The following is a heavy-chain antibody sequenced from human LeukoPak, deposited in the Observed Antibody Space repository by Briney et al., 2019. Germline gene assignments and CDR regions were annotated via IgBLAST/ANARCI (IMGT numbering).Heavy chain of an antibody. V-gene: IGHV3-21*01. J-gene: IGHJ4*02. CDR3: VRLRRNSDRSYYYYYYDH. CDR1: GFTFSDYS. D-gene: IGHD3-22*01. Sequence: PGGSLRLSCAGSGFTFSDYSINWVRHAPGEGLEWVSSINPTSSSIYYPEEVKGRFTISRDNAKSSLYLQMHGLTVEDTADYYCVRLRRNSDRSYYYYYYDHWGQGILVTVSS. CDR2: INPTSSSI.